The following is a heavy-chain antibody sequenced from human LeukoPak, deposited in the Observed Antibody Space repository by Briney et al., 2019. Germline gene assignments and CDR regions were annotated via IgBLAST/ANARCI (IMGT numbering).Heavy chain of an antibody. Sequence: PGGSLRLTCAACGFTFSSYAMSWVRQAPGKGLEWLSGISGSGDNTYYADSVKGRLTISRDNSKNTLYVQVNSLGTEDTAAYYCAKGSYYDSSGSFYFDYWGQGTLVTVSS. CDR3: AKGSYYDSSGSFYFDY. V-gene: IGHV3-23*01. J-gene: IGHJ4*02. CDR2: ISGSGDNT. D-gene: IGHD3-22*01. CDR1: GFTFSSYA.